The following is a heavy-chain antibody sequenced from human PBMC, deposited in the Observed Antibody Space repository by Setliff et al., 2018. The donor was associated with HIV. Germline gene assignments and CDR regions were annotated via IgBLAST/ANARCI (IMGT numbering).Heavy chain of an antibody. J-gene: IGHJ1*01. V-gene: IGHV1-58*02. CDR1: GFTFTSSA. Sequence: ASVKVSCKASGFTFTSSAMQWVRQARGQRLEWIGWIVVGSGNTNYAQKFQERVTITRDMSTSTAYMELSSLRSEGTAVYYCAADCSGGSCPEYFQHWGQGTLVTVSS. CDR2: IVVGSGNT. D-gene: IGHD2-15*01. CDR3: AADCSGGSCPEYFQH.